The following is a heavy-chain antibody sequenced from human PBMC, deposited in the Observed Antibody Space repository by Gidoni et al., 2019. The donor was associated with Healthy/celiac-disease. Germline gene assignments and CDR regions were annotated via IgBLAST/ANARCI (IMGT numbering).Heavy chain of an antibody. D-gene: IGHD3-16*02. CDR2: IYYSGST. J-gene: IGHJ4*02. CDR1: GGSISSYY. CDR3: ARDNRRHTFGGVIAHFDY. Sequence: QVQLQESGPGLVKPSETLSLTCTVSGGSISSYYWSWIRQPPGKGLAWIGYIYYSGSTNYNPSLKSRGTISVDTSKNQFSLKLSSVTAADTAVYYCARDNRRHTFGGVIAHFDYWGQGTLVTVSS. V-gene: IGHV4-59*01.